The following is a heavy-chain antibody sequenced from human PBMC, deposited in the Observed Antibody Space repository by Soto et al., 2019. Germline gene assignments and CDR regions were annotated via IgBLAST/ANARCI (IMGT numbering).Heavy chain of an antibody. D-gene: IGHD3-22*01. Sequence: ASVKVSCKASGYTFTSYGISWVRQAPGQGLEWMGWISAYNGNTNYAQKLQGRVTMTTDTSTSTAYMELRSLRSDDAAVYYCARDYDTSGYPRYYFDYWGQGALVTVSS. V-gene: IGHV1-18*01. CDR2: ISAYNGNT. CDR3: ARDYDTSGYPRYYFDY. CDR1: GYTFTSYG. J-gene: IGHJ4*02.